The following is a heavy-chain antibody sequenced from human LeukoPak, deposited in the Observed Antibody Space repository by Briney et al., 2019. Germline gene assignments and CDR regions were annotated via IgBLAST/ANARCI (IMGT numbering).Heavy chain of an antibody. CDR1: GFTFSSYE. J-gene: IGHJ3*02. CDR2: VSSSGSTI. D-gene: IGHD3-10*01. V-gene: IGHV3-48*03. Sequence: PGGSLRLSCAASGFTFSSYEMNWVRQAPGKGLEWVSYVSSSGSTIYYADSVKGRFTISRDNAKNSLYLQMNSLRAEDTAVYYCARDSGGADAFDIWGQGTMVTVSS. CDR3: ARDSGGADAFDI.